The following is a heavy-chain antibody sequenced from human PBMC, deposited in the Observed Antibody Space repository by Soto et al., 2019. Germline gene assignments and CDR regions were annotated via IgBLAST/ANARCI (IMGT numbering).Heavy chain of an antibody. J-gene: IGHJ5*02. V-gene: IGHV4-4*02. D-gene: IGHD5-12*01. Sequence: QVLLQESGPGLVNPSGTLSLTCTVSGDSLRSDNWWTWVRQSPGKELEWLGDIFHGGATNYNPSLESRVAISMDTSANQFSLQLTSVTAADTAIYYCARLQGYCGPSGCLYSYWFDPWGPGTLVTVSS. CDR2: IFHGGAT. CDR3: ARLQGYCGPSGCLYSYWFDP. CDR1: GDSLRSDNW.